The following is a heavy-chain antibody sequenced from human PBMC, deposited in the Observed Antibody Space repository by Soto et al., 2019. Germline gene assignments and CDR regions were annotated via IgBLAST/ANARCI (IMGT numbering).Heavy chain of an antibody. V-gene: IGHV4-31*03. CDR3: ARRLDDTPETFFNWFDP. Sequence: QVQLQESGPGLVKPSQTLSLTCTVSGGSINTGGYYWGWIRHLPGEGLEWIGHIFYTGPAYYNPSLRSRGTVSIDTSANQFSLHMYSVTAADTAMYYCARRLDDTPETFFNWFDPWGQGILVTVSS. CDR2: IFYTGPA. J-gene: IGHJ5*02. D-gene: IGHD2-15*01. CDR1: GGSINTGGYY.